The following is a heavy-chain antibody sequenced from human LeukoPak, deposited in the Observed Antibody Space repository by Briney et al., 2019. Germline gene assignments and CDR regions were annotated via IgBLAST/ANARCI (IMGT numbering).Heavy chain of an antibody. CDR2: IFPILGIP. Sequence: SVKLSXKASGDSFSSYTISWVRQAPGQRLQWLVMIFPILGIPYYAQTLQGRVTMSEDTSTDTAYMGISSLRSSDTALYNYAPADDFWSGYPFNYWGQGTLVTVSS. V-gene: IGHV1-69*02. D-gene: IGHD3-3*01. J-gene: IGHJ4*02. CDR3: APADDFWSGYPFNY. CDR1: GDSFSSYT.